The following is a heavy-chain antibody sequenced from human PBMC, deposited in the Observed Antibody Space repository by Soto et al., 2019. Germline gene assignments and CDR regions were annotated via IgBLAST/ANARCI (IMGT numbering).Heavy chain of an antibody. J-gene: IGHJ6*02. CDR1: GYSFTDYH. D-gene: IGHD2-8*01. CDR2: INPKSGGT. Sequence: ASVKVSCKASGYSFTDYHIHWVRQAPGQGLEWLGRINPKSGGTSTAQKFQGWVTMTTDTSISTASMELTRLTSDDTAIYYCARGDSTDCSNGVCSFFYNHDMDVWGQGTTVT. V-gene: IGHV1-2*04. CDR3: ARGDSTDCSNGVCSFFYNHDMDV.